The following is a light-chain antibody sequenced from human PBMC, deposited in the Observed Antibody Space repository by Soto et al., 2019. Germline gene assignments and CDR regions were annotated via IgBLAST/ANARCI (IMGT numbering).Light chain of an antibody. CDR1: SGSIASSY. V-gene: IGLV6-57*03. Sequence: FMLTQPHSVSESPGKTVTISCTRSSGSIASSYVQWYQQRPGSAPTTVIYEDNQRPSGVPHRFSGSIDSSSNSASLTISGLKTEDEADYYCQSFDISNQVFGGGTKVTVL. CDR2: EDN. CDR3: QSFDISNQV. J-gene: IGLJ2*01.